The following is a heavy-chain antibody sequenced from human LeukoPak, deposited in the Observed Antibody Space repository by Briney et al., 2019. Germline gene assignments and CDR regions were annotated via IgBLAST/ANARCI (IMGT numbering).Heavy chain of an antibody. CDR2: IKSKTDGGTT. CDR3: TTGTSLYYDFWSGYPVGMDV. D-gene: IGHD3-3*01. J-gene: IGHJ6*02. Sequence: PGGSLRLSCAASGFTFSNAWMSWVRQAPGKGLEWVGRIKSKTDGGTTDYAAPVKGRFTISRDDSKNTLYLQMNSLKTGDTAVYYCTTGTSLYYDFWSGYPVGMDVWGQGTTVTVSS. V-gene: IGHV3-15*01. CDR1: GFTFSNAW.